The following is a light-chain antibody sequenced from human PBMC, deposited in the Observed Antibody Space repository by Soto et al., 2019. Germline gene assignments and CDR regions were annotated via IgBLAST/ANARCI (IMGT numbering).Light chain of an antibody. Sequence: EIVLTQSPGTLYLSPGERATLSCRASLHVRNSYLAWYQQRPGQAPRLLIYGASSRAAGIPDRFSGSGSGTDFTLTISSLEPEDFAVYYCQQYGDSPRTFGQGTKLEIK. CDR2: GAS. V-gene: IGKV3-20*01. CDR1: LHVRNSY. CDR3: QQYGDSPRT. J-gene: IGKJ2*01.